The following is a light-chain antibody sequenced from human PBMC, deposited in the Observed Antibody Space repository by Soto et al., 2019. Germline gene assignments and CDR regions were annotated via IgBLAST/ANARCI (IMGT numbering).Light chain of an antibody. Sequence: EIVLTQSPGTLSLSPGERATLSCRASHSVTRYVAWYQQKPGQAPRLLIYDASSRATGIPDRFSGSGSGTDFTLTISRLEPEDFAVYYCQQYGSSFITFGQGTRLEIK. CDR3: QQYGSSFIT. CDR1: HSVTRY. J-gene: IGKJ5*01. V-gene: IGKV3-20*01. CDR2: DAS.